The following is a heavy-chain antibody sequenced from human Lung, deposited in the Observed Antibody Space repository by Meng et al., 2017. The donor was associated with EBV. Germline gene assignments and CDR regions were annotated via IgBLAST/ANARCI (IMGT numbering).Heavy chain of an antibody. CDR1: GYTFTTYG. J-gene: IGHJ4*02. V-gene: IGHV7-4-1*02. D-gene: IGHD6-25*01. CDR3: ARDSEAADY. Sequence: QVQLVQSGSELKKPGASVRISCKASGYTFTTYGMNWVRQAPGQGLEWMGWINPNTGKPTYAQGLTGRFVFSLDTSVSTAYLQISSLKAEDTAVYYCARDSEAADYWSQGTLVTVSS. CDR2: INPNTGKP.